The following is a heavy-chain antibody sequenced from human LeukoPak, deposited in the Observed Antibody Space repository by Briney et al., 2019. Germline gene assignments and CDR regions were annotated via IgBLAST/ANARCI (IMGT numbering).Heavy chain of an antibody. CDR2: IYYSGST. D-gene: IGHD5-24*01. Sequence: TSETLSLTCTVSGGSINSYYWSWIRQPPGKGPEWIGYIYYSGSTNYNPSLKSRVTISVDTSKNQFSLKLSSVTAADTAVYYCAREDSVEMATTGFDYWGQGTLVTVSS. V-gene: IGHV4-59*01. J-gene: IGHJ4*02. CDR1: GGSINSYY. CDR3: AREDSVEMATTGFDY.